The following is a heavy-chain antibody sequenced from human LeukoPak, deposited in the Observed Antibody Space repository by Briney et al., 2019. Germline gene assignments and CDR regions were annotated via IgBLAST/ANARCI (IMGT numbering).Heavy chain of an antibody. CDR1: GYTFSDFS. CDR2: ITVRSNYR. Sequence: GGSLRLSCAASGYTFSDFSVNWVRQAPGKGLEWVSSITVRSNYRYYADSVRGRFTISRDDARDSLFLQMNSLRAEDTAVYFCVRLRRNNDRSGYYYYYDYWGQGTLVTVSS. V-gene: IGHV3-21*01. J-gene: IGHJ4*02. D-gene: IGHD3-22*01. CDR3: VRLRRNNDRSGYYYYYDY.